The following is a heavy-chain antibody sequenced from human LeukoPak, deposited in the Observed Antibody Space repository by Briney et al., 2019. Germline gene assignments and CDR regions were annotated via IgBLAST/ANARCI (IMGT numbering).Heavy chain of an antibody. J-gene: IGHJ5*02. D-gene: IGHD4-11*01. CDR2: IGAYNGNT. V-gene: IGHV1-18*01. CDR1: GYTFTSYG. Sequence: GASVKVSCKASGYTFTSYGISWVRQAPGQGLEWMGCIGAYNGNTNYAQKFQGTVTMTTDTPTSTAYMEVRSLRSDDTAVYYCARAGSNSNYPSEIRFDPWGQGTLVTVSS. CDR3: ARAGSNSNYPSEIRFDP.